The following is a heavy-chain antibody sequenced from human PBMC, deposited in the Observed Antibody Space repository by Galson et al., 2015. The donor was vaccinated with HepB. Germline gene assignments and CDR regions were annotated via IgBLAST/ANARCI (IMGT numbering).Heavy chain of an antibody. CDR1: GFTFSDYY. CDR2: ISSSSSYT. J-gene: IGHJ3*02. D-gene: IGHD3-22*01. Sequence: SLRLSCAASGFTFSDYYMSWIRQAPGKGLEWVSYISSSSSYTNYADSVKGRFTISRDNAKNSLYLQMNSLRAEDTAVYYCARGPHHTMIVVGDAFDIWGQGTMVTVSS. V-gene: IGHV3-11*05. CDR3: ARGPHHTMIVVGDAFDI.